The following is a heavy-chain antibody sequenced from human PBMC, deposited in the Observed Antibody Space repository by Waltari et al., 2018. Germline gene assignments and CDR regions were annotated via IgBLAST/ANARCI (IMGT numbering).Heavy chain of an antibody. D-gene: IGHD6-6*01. CDR2: IIPILGIA. Sequence: QVQLVQSGAEVKKPGSSVKVSCKASGGTFSSYTISWVRKAPGQGLEWMGRIIPILGIANDAQKFQGRVTITADKSTSTAYMELSSLRSEDTAVYYCARDGVDSSSSADAFDIWGQGTMVTVSS. CDR3: ARDGVDSSSSADAFDI. V-gene: IGHV1-69*08. CDR1: GGTFSSYT. J-gene: IGHJ3*02.